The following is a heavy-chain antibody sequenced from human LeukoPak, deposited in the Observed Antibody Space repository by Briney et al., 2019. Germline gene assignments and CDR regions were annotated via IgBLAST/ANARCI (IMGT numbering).Heavy chain of an antibody. J-gene: IGHJ4*02. V-gene: IGHV3-66*04. CDR2: IYSGVTT. Sequence: GGSLRLSCAASGFTVSSNFMSWVRQAPGKGLEWVTVIYSGVTTYYADSVKGRFTISRDNSKNTLYLQMDSLRAEDTAVYHCARHAYKCDSSGCFHYFDYWGQGTLVTVSS. CDR3: ARHAYKCDSSGCFHYFDY. CDR1: GFTVSSNF. D-gene: IGHD3-22*01.